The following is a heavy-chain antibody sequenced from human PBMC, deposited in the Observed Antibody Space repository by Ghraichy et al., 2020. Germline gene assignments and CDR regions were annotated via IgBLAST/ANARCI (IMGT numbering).Heavy chain of an antibody. J-gene: IGHJ6*02. CDR1: GYSISSGYY. CDR3: ARDQYGSGSYGSPEYYYYYGMVV. D-gene: IGHD3-10*01. V-gene: IGHV4-38-2*02. CDR2: IYHSGST. Sequence: SETLSLTCTVSGYSISSGYYWGWIRQPPGKGLEWIGSIYHSGSTYYNPSLKSRVTISVDTSKNQFSLKLSSVTAADTAVYYCARDQYGSGSYGSPEYYYYYGMVVWGQGTTVTVSS.